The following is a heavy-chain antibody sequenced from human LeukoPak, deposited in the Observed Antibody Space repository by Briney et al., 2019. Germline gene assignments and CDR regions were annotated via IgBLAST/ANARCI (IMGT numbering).Heavy chain of an antibody. D-gene: IGHD3-3*01. CDR2: ISGSGGST. CDR1: GFTFSSYA. V-gene: IGHV3-23*01. J-gene: IGHJ6*03. Sequence: PGGFLRLSCAASGFTFSSYAMSWVRQAPGKGLEWGSAISGSGGSTYYADSVKGRFTISRDNSKNTLYLQMNSLRAEDTAVYYCAKAEYDFWSGYYYYYYYYMDVWGKGTTVTVSS. CDR3: AKAEYDFWSGYYYYYYYYMDV.